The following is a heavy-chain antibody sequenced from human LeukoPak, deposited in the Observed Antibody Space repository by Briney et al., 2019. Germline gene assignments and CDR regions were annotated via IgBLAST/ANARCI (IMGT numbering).Heavy chain of an antibody. Sequence: GGSLRLSCAASGFTFRKYWMSWVRQSPGKGLEWVANINKDGREKHYVDSVKGRFTISRDNAKNSLFLQMNSLRVDDTAVYFCARVAGLQREDSWGQGTLVTVSS. CDR1: GFTFRKYW. V-gene: IGHV3-7*01. CDR2: INKDGREK. J-gene: IGHJ4*02. CDR3: ARVAGLQREDS. D-gene: IGHD1-26*01.